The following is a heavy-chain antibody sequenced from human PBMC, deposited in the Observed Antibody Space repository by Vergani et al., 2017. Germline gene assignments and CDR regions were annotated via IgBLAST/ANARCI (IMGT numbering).Heavy chain of an antibody. CDR2: IYHSGST. CDR3: ARFLTGTTIYYYYGMDV. J-gene: IGHJ6*02. CDR1: GGSISSSNW. D-gene: IGHD1-20*01. Sequence: QVQLQESGPGLVKPSGTLSLTCAVSGGSISSSNWWSWVRQPPGKGLEWIGEIYHSGSTNYNPSLKIRVTISVDKSKNQFSLKLVSVTAADPAVYYCARFLTGTTIYYYYGMDVWGQGTTVTVSS. V-gene: IGHV4-4*02.